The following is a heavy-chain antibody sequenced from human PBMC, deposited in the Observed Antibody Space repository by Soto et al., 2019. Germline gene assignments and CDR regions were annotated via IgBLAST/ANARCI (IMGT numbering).Heavy chain of an antibody. D-gene: IGHD3-10*01. CDR2: INAGSGDT. Sequence: QVQLVQSGAEVKKPGASVKVSCEASGYSFKTYSIHWVRQAPGQRLEWMGSINAGSGDTKYSPHFQGRVTITGDTTATTAYMEMRSLRSEDTAVYCCARNRLLWYEDFEPWGQGTLVIVSS. CDR3: ARNRLLWYEDFEP. CDR1: GYSFKTYS. V-gene: IGHV1-3*01. J-gene: IGHJ5*02.